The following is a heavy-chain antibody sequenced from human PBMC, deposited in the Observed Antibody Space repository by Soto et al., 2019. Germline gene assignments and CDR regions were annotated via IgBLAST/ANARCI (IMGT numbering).Heavy chain of an antibody. CDR3: ARVTYYYDSSGYYRGGAFDI. D-gene: IGHD3-22*01. J-gene: IGHJ3*02. Sequence: TLSLTCTVSGGSISSYYWSWIRQPAGKGLEWIGRIYTSGSTNYNPSLKSRVTMSVDTSKNQFSLKLSSVTAADTAVYYCARVTYYYDSSGYYRGGAFDIWGQGTMVTVSS. CDR2: IYTSGST. CDR1: GGSISSYY. V-gene: IGHV4-4*07.